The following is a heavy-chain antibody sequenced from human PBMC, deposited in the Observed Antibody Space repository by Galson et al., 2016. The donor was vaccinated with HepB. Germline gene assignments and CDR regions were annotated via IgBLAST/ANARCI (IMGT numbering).Heavy chain of an antibody. CDR1: GYNFTSYW. D-gene: IGHD2-8*02. V-gene: IGHV5-51*01. CDR2: IYPGDSDT. J-gene: IGHJ4*02. Sequence: SGAEVKKPGESLKISCKGSGYNFTSYWIGWVRQMPGKGLEWMGIIYPGDSDTRHSPSLHGQVTISADKSISTALLQWSSLKASDTAMYYCARLNCAGGTCYLDYWGQGTLVTVSS. CDR3: ARLNCAGGTCYLDY.